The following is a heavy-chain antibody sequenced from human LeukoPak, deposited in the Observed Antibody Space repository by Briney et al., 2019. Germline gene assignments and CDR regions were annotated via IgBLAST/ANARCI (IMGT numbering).Heavy chain of an antibody. CDR3: AGGILSGYTIYY. D-gene: IGHD3-9*01. Sequence: PSETLSLTCAVYGGSFSGYYWSWIRQPPGKGLDWIGEINHSGSTNYNPSLKSGVTISVDTSKNQFSLKLSSVTAADTAVYYCAGGILSGYTIYYWGQGTLVTVSS. CDR2: INHSGST. V-gene: IGHV4-34*01. J-gene: IGHJ4*02. CDR1: GGSFSGYY.